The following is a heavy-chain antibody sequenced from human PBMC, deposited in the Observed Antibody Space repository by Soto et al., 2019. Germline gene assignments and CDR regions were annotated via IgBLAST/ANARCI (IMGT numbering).Heavy chain of an antibody. Sequence: SVKVSCKASGGTFSSYAISWVRQAPGQGLEWMGGIIPIFGTANYAQKFQGRVTITADESTSTAYMELSSLRSEDTAVYYCASSVGSYGPTTDYWGQGTLVTVSS. CDR1: GGTFSSYA. V-gene: IGHV1-69*13. CDR3: ASSVGSYGPTTDY. D-gene: IGHD5-18*01. J-gene: IGHJ4*02. CDR2: IIPIFGTA.